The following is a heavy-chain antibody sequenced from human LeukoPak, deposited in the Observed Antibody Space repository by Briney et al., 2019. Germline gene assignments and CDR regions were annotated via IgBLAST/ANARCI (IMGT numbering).Heavy chain of an antibody. CDR2: ISPSATTV. CDR3: VRGDYGLYAFDV. Sequence: GGSLRLSCSASGLTFSNYYMSWIRQAPGKGLEWVSYISPSATTVYYADSLKGRVTISRDNAKNSLDLQMNSLRAEDTAVYYCVRGDYGLYAFDVWGQGTMVTVSS. J-gene: IGHJ3*01. D-gene: IGHD3-10*01. V-gene: IGHV3-11*01. CDR1: GLTFSNYY.